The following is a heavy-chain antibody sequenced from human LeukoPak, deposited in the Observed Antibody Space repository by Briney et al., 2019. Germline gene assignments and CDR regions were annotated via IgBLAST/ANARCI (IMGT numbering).Heavy chain of an antibody. CDR1: GGSISSYY. J-gene: IGHJ4*02. CDR3: ARYIWGSYPTFEDY. CDR2: ISYSGST. D-gene: IGHD3-16*02. Sequence: SETLSLTCTVSGGSISSYYWSWIRQPPGKGLEWIGYISYSGSTNYNPSLKSRVTISVDTSKNQFSLKLNSVTAADTAEYYCARYIWGSYPTFEDYWGQGSLVAVSS. V-gene: IGHV4-59*01.